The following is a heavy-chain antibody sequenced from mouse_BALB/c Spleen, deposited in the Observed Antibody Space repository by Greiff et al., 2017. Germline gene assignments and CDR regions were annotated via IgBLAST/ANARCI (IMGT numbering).Heavy chain of an antibody. CDR2: IDPANGNT. Sequence: EVKVVESGAELVKPGASVKLSCTASGFNIKDTYMHWVKQRPEQGLEWIGRIDPANGNTKYDPKFQGKATITADTSSNTAYLQLSSLTSEDTAVYYCASNWDGRFAYWGQGTLVTVSA. CDR3: ASNWDGRFAY. D-gene: IGHD4-1*01. V-gene: IGHV14-3*02. CDR1: GFNIKDTY. J-gene: IGHJ3*01.